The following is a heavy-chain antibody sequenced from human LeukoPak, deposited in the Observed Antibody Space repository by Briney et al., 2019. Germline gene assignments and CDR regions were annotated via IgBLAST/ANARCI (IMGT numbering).Heavy chain of an antibody. J-gene: IGHJ4*02. CDR2: VTSSGRTP. V-gene: IGHV3-23*01. Sequence: GGSLRLSCEASGFTLNTHAMSWVRQAPEKGLEWGASVTSSGRTPYYADSVRGRFTISRDNSKNTLYLQMNSLRGEDTAVYYCAKDRPNFYETSGAYYKPKGDFWGQGSLVTVSS. CDR3: AKDRPNFYETSGAYYKPKGDF. D-gene: IGHD3-10*01. CDR1: GFTLNTHA.